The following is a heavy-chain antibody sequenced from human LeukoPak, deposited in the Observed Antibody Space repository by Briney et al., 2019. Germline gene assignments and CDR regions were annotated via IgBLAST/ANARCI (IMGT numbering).Heavy chain of an antibody. CDR2: INSEGTYT. Sequence: GGSLRLSCAASGFPFSTYWMDWVRQAPGKGLVWVSRINSEGTYTTYADSVKGRFTISRDNAKNTLYLQMNTLRAEDTAVYYCARARFKSDYWGQGTLVTVSS. D-gene: IGHD3-3*01. V-gene: IGHV3-74*01. CDR1: GFPFSTYW. CDR3: ARARFKSDY. J-gene: IGHJ4*02.